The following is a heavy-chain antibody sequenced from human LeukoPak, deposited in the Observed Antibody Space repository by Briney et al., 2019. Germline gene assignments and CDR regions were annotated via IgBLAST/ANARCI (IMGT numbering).Heavy chain of an antibody. CDR1: GGSISSYY. J-gene: IGHJ4*02. V-gene: IGHV4-59*01. Sequence: SETLSLTCTVSGGSISSYYWSWIRQPPGKGLEWIGYIYSSGSTSYKSSLKSRVTISVDTSKNQFSLRLSSVTAADTAVYYCARTYGDYYFDYWGQGTLVTVSS. CDR3: ARTYGDYYFDY. CDR2: IYSSGST. D-gene: IGHD4-17*01.